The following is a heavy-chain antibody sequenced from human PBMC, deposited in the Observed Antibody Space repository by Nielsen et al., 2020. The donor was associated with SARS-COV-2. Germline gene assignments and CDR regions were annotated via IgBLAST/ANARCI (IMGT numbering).Heavy chain of an antibody. Sequence: WIRQPPGKGLEWIGYIYYSGSTNYNPSLKSRVTISVDTSKNQFSLKLSSVTAADTAVYYCARYGDDSSGYPQGYYGMDVWGQGTTVTVSS. CDR3: ARYGDDSSGYPQGYYGMDV. D-gene: IGHD3-22*01. V-gene: IGHV4-59*01. J-gene: IGHJ6*02. CDR2: IYYSGST.